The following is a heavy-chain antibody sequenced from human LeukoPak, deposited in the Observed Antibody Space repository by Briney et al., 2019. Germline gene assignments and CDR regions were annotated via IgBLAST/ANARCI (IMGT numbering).Heavy chain of an antibody. CDR2: IIPIFATP. V-gene: IGHV1-69*13. Sequence: SVKVSCKASGGTFSSYAISWVRQAPGQGLEWMGGIIPIFATPDYAQKFQDRVTITADESTSTAYMELSSLRSEDTAVYYCAREGVGVNKGVFDYWGQGTLVTVSS. J-gene: IGHJ4*02. CDR3: AREGVGVNKGVFDY. D-gene: IGHD3-10*01. CDR1: GGTFSSYA.